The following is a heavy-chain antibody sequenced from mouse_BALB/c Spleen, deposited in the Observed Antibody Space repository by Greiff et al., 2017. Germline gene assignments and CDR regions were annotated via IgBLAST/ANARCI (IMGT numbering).Heavy chain of an antibody. Sequence: EVKLVESGGGLVKPGGSLKLSCAASGFTFSSYAMSWVRQTPEKRLEWVASISSGGSTYYPDSVKGRFTISRDNARNILYLQMSSLRSEDTAMYYCARWGNYEGAMDYWGQGTSVTVSS. CDR2: ISSGGST. D-gene: IGHD2-1*01. V-gene: IGHV5-6-5*01. CDR3: ARWGNYEGAMDY. J-gene: IGHJ4*01. CDR1: GFTFSSYA.